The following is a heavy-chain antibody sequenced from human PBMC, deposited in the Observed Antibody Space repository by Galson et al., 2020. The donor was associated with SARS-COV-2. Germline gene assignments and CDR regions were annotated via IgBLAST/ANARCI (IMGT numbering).Heavy chain of an antibody. Sequence: SGPTLVKPTQTLTLTCTFSGFSLSTSGMCVSWIRQPPGKALDWLARIDWAADKYYSTSLKTRLTISKDTSKNQVVLTMTNMDPVDKASDYCGRLIQGDGYNYGDSWGQGILGTVSS. J-gene: IGHJ4*02. V-gene: IGHV2-70*11. D-gene: IGHD5-12*01. CDR1: GFSLSTSGMC. CDR2: IDWAADK. CDR3: GRLIQGDGYNYGDS.